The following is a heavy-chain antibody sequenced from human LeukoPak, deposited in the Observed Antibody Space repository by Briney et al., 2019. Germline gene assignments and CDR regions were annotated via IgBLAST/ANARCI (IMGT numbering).Heavy chain of an antibody. CDR3: ARAFGGANFDY. Sequence: GGSLRLSCAASGFTFITYAMHWVRQAPGKGLEYVSAISSNGGSTFYANSVKGRFTISRDNSKNTLYLQMGSLRAEDMAVYYCARAFGGANFDYWGQGTLVTVSS. CDR1: GFTFITYA. V-gene: IGHV3-64*01. D-gene: IGHD3-10*01. CDR2: ISSNGGST. J-gene: IGHJ4*02.